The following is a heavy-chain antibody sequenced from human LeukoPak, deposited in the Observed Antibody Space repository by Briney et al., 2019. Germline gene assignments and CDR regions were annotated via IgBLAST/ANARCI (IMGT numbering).Heavy chain of an antibody. V-gene: IGHV3-66*02. J-gene: IGHJ5*02. CDR1: GFTVSSNY. CDR2: IYSDGST. Sequence: GGSLRLSCAASGFTVSSNYMSWVRQAPGKGLEWVSVIYSDGSTYYAESVKGRFTISRDNSKNPLYLQMNSLRAEDTAVYYCARAESPWGQGTLVTVSS. CDR3: ARAESP.